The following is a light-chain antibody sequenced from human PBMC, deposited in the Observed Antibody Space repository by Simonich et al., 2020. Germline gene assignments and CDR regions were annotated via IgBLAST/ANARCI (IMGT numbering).Light chain of an antibody. CDR1: QSISSG. CDR3: QQYNRYYT. J-gene: IGKJ2*01. V-gene: IGKV1-5*03. CDR2: KAS. Sequence: DIQMTQSPSTLSASVGDRVTITCRASQSISSGLALYPQKPGKAPKLLIYKASSLERGVPSRFSGSGSGTEFTLTISSLQPDDFATYYCQQYNRYYTFGQGTKLEIK.